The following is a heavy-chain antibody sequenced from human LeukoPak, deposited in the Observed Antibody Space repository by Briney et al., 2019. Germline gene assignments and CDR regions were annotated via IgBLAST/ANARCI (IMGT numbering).Heavy chain of an antibody. J-gene: IGHJ4*02. D-gene: IGHD3-22*01. CDR3: ARGRSRLYYYDSSGYYYFDY. CDR2: IIPIFGTA. CDR1: GGTFSSYA. V-gene: IGHV1-69*13. Sequence: SVKVSCKASGGTFSSYAISWVRQAPGQGLEWMGGIIPIFGTANYAQKFQGRVTITADESTSTAYMELSSLRSEDMAVYYCARGRSRLYYYDSSGYYYFDYWGQGTLVTVSS.